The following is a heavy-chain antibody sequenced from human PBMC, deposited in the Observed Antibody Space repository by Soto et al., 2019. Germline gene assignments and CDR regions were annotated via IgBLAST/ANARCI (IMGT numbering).Heavy chain of an antibody. Sequence: SETLSLTCTVSGGSISSYYWSWIRQPPGKGLEWFGYIYYSGSTNYNPSLKSRVTISVATSKNQFSLKLSSRTAADTAVYYCARSTFGVSGCYYDYWGQGTLVTVSS. CDR1: GGSISSYY. D-gene: IGHD3-10*01. CDR3: ARSTFGVSGCYYDY. J-gene: IGHJ4*02. CDR2: IYYSGST. V-gene: IGHV4-59*08.